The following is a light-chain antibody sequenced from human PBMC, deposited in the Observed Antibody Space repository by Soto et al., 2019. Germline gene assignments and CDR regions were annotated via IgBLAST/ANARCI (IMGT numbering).Light chain of an antibody. V-gene: IGLV2-14*01. J-gene: IGLJ3*02. CDR2: EVN. CDR1: SRDVGGPDY. Sequence: QSVLTQPASVSGSPGQSITISCTGTSRDVGGPDYVSWYQQYPGKAPKLIIYEVNKWPSGVSSRFSGSKSGNTASLTVSGLQAEDEADYYCSSYTYSNTWVFGGGTKVTVL. CDR3: SSYTYSNTWV.